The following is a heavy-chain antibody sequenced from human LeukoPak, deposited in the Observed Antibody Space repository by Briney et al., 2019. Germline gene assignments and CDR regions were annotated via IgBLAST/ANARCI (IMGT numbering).Heavy chain of an antibody. D-gene: IGHD5-18*01. V-gene: IGHV4-34*01. CDR3: ARVGYSYVINDWSRTGLGAYPTKYYYHMDV. J-gene: IGHJ6*03. Sequence: PSETLSPTCAVYAGSSNVYYWGWIRHPPGNGLEWIGEINYSVSTNNNRSLKCRVTISLDTSKNQFSLKLSSVTAADTAVYFCARVGYSYVINDWSRTGLGAYPTKYYYHMDVWGKGTTVTVSS. CDR1: AGSSNVYY. CDR2: INYSVST.